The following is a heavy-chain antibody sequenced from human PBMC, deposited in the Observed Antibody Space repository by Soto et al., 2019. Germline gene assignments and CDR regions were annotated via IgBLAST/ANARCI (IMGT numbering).Heavy chain of an antibody. D-gene: IGHD3-3*01. J-gene: IGHJ4*02. Sequence: TSETLSLTCTVSGGSISSSSYYWGWIRQPPGKGLEWIGSIYYSGSTYYNPSLKSRVTISVDTSKNQFSLKLSSVTAADTAVYYCASSATHLEWLLYAAFDYWGQGTLVTVSS. CDR3: ASSATHLEWLLYAAFDY. V-gene: IGHV4-39*01. CDR2: IYYSGST. CDR1: GGSISSSSYY.